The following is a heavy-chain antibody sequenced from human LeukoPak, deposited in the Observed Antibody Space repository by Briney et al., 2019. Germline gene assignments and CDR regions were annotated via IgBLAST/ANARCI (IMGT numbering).Heavy chain of an antibody. J-gene: IGHJ4*02. D-gene: IGHD3-9*01. V-gene: IGHV3-43*02. CDR1: GFTFDDYA. CDR2: ISGDGGST. Sequence: GSLRLSCAASGFTFDDYAMHWVRQAPGKGLEWVSLISGDGGSTYYADSVKGRFTISRDNSKDSLYLQMNSLRTEDTALYYCAKEAGAWYDILTGYGIGYWGQGTLVTVSS. CDR3: AKEAGAWYDILTGYGIGY.